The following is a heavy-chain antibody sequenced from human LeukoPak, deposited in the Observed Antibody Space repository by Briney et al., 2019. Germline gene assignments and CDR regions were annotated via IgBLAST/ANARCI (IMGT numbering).Heavy chain of an antibody. V-gene: IGHV1-2*02. D-gene: IGHD1-26*01. CDR3: ARVAGIRHGAPSY. J-gene: IGHJ4*02. Sequence: ASVKVSCKASGYTFTGYYMHWVRQAPGQGLEWMGWINPNSGGTNYAQKFQGRVTMTRDTSISTAYMELSRLRSDDTAVYYCARVAGIRHGAPSYWGQGTLVTVSS. CDR2: INPNSGGT. CDR1: GYTFTGYY.